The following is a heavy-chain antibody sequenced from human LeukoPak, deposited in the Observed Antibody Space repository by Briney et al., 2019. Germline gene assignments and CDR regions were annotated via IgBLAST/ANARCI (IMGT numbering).Heavy chain of an antibody. D-gene: IGHD1-26*01. CDR3: ARETTTLYY. J-gene: IGHJ4*02. V-gene: IGHV3-33*01. Sequence: GRSLRLSCALYRLSLSTIGTRCVRQAPGKGLEWVAVIWYDGSNKFYADSVKGRFTISRDNSKNTLYLQMNSLRAEDPAVYYCARETTTLYYWGQGTLVTVSS. CDR1: RLSLSTIG. CDR2: IWYDGSNK.